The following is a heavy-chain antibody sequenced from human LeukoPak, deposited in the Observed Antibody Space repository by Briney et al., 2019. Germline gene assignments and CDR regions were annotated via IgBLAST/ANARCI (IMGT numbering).Heavy chain of an antibody. CDR1: GFTVSSNY. CDR3: ARDLGGERTTDF. J-gene: IGHJ4*02. CDR2: IYRDESGGNT. V-gene: IGHV3-53*01. Sequence: PGGSLRLSCAASGFTVSSNYMSWVRQAPGKGLEWVSVIYRDESGGNTYYADSVKGRFTISRDNSKNTVYLQMNSLRAEDTAVYYCARDLGGERTTDFGGQGTLVTVSS. D-gene: IGHD2-21*01.